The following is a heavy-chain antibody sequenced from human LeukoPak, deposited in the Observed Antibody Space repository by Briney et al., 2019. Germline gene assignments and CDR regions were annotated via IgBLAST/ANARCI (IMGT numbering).Heavy chain of an antibody. V-gene: IGHV4-34*01. Sequence: SETLSLTCAVYGGSFSGYYWSWIRQPPGKGLEGIGEINHSGSTNYNPSLKSRVTISVDTSKNQFSLKLSSVTAADTAVYYCARFGITGTRGWFDPWGQGTLVTVSS. CDR3: ARFGITGTRGWFDP. CDR2: INHSGST. J-gene: IGHJ5*02. CDR1: GGSFSGYY. D-gene: IGHD1-20*01.